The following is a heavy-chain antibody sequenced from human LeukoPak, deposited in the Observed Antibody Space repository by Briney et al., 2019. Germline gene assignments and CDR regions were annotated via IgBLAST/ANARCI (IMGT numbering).Heavy chain of an antibody. CDR2: INPNSGGT. CDR3: ARDDGTLGYCSSTSCYDGSP. V-gene: IGHV1-2*02. D-gene: IGHD2-2*01. J-gene: IGHJ5*02. CDR1: GYTFTGYY. Sequence: ASVKVSCKASGYTFTGYYMHWVRQAPGQGLEWMGWINPNSGGTNYAQKFQGRVTMTRDTSISTAYMELSRLRSDDTAAYYCARDDGTLGYCSSTSCYDGSPWGQGTLVTVSS.